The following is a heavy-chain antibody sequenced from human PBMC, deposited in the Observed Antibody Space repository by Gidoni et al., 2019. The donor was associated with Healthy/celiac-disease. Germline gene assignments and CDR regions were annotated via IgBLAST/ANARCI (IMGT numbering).Heavy chain of an antibody. CDR2: FYSGGRT. CDR1: GFTVSSNY. J-gene: IGHJ5*02. Sequence: EVQLVESGGGLIQPGGSLRLSCAASGFTVSSNYMSWVRQAPGKGLEWVSVFYSGGRTYYADSVKGRFTISRDNSKNTLYLQVNSLRAEDTAVYYCARVVSHLEQPLGWFDPWGQGTLVTVSS. CDR3: ARVVSHLEQPLGWFDP. V-gene: IGHV3-53*01. D-gene: IGHD2-15*01.